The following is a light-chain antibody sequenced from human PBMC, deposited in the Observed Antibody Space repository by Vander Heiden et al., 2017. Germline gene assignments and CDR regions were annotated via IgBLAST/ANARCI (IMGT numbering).Light chain of an antibody. CDR2: AAS. V-gene: IGKV1-27*01. Sequence: DTQMTQSPSSLSASVGDRVTLSCRASQGISNYLAWYQQKPGKVPKLLIYAASTLQSGVPSRFSGSGSGTEFSLTISSLQPEDVAIYHCQKYDSVPWTFGQGTKVEI. CDR1: QGISNY. J-gene: IGKJ1*01. CDR3: QKYDSVPWT.